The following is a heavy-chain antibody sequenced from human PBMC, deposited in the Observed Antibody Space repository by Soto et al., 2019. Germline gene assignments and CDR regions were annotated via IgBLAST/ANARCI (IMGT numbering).Heavy chain of an antibody. J-gene: IGHJ4*02. CDR1: GFTFKSYA. Sequence: PGGSLRLSCAASGFTFKSYAVSWVRQAPGKGLEWVSVITGSGDSTYYADSVKGRFTISRDNSKNTLYLQMNSLRAEDTAVYYCAKELRHDYNLAYFAHWRQGTLVTVSS. CDR3: AKELRHDYNLAYFAH. V-gene: IGHV3-23*01. CDR2: ITGSGDST. D-gene: IGHD4-4*01.